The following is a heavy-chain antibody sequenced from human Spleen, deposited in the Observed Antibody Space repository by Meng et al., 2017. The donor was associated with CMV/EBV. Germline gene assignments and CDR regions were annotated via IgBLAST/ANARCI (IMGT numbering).Heavy chain of an antibody. CDR1: GFSFSDYW. J-gene: IGHJ3*02. Sequence: GGSLRLSCAASGFSFSDYWMSWVRQSPGKGLEWVANIKRDGSEKYYVDSVKGRFTFSRDNAKSSLYLQMNSLRAEDTAVYYCARGGIGDSGFDIWGQGTMVTVSS. D-gene: IGHD4-17*01. V-gene: IGHV3-7*01. CDR3: ARGGIGDSGFDI. CDR2: IKRDGSEK.